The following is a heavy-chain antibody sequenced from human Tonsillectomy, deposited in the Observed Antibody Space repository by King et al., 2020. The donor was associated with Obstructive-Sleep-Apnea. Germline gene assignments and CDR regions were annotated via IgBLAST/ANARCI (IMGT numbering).Heavy chain of an antibody. D-gene: IGHD6-19*01. CDR3: ARRYTSVDV. CDR1: GFTFSSYT. Sequence: EVQLVESGGGLVQPGGSLSLSCAASGFTFSSYTMNWVRQAPGKGLEWVSYISSSSSTIYYADSVKGRFTISRDNAKNSLYLQMNSLRAEDTAVYYCARRYTSVDVWGQGTTVTVSS. V-gene: IGHV3-48*01. CDR2: ISSSSSTI. J-gene: IGHJ6*02.